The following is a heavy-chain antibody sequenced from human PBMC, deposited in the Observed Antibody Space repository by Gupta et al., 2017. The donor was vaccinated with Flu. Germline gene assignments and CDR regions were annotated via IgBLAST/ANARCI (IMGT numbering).Heavy chain of an antibody. Sequence: QVQLQESGPGLVKPSQTLSLTCTVSGGSISNDNHYWNWIRQHPGKGLEWIGYIYYSGSTYYNPSLKGRVSISVDTSKNQFSLKLSSVTAADTAVYFCARDIAVAGMWFDPWGQGTLVTVSS. CDR1: GGSISNDNHY. CDR2: IYYSGST. J-gene: IGHJ5*02. CDR3: ARDIAVAGMWFDP. D-gene: IGHD6-19*01. V-gene: IGHV4-31*03.